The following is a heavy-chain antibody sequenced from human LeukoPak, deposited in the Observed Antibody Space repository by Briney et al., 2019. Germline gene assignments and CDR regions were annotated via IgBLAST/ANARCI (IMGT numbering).Heavy chain of an antibody. CDR1: GASISSHY. CDR2: TSYTGSS. CDR3: ARGSTVGDDY. Sequence: SETLSLTCTVSGASISSHYWNWIRQPPGKRLEWIGYTSYTGSSNYNPSLNSRVTISVDTSTNQLSLTLTSVTAADTAVYYCARGSTVGDDYWGQGMLVTVSS. D-gene: IGHD4-17*01. J-gene: IGHJ4*02. V-gene: IGHV4-59*11.